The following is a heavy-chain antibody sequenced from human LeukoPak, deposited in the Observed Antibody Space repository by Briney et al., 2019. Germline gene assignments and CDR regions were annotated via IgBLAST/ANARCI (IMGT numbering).Heavy chain of an antibody. V-gene: IGHV1-2*06. Sequence: ASVKVSCKASGYTFTGYYMHWVRQAPGQGLEWMGRINPNSGGTNYAQKFQGRVTMTRDTSISTAYMELSRLRSDGTAVYYCAREVSWDTAMATGAFDIWGQGSMVTVSS. CDR3: AREVSWDTAMATGAFDI. D-gene: IGHD5-18*01. CDR1: GYTFTGYY. J-gene: IGHJ3*02. CDR2: INPNSGGT.